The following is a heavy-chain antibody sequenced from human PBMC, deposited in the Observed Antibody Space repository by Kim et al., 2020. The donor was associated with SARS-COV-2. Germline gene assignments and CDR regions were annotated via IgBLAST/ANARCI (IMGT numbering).Heavy chain of an antibody. J-gene: IGHJ4*02. CDR2: KT. D-gene: IGHD6-19*01. V-gene: IGHV1-3*01. Sequence: KTRDSRKFQARVSITRDTSATTAYLELSGLRSEDTAVYYCAREAVAGSFDYWGQGTLVTVSS. CDR3: AREAVAGSFDY.